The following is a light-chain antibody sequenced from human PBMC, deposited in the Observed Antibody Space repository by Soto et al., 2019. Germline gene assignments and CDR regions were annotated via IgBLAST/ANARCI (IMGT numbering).Light chain of an antibody. V-gene: IGKV1-9*01. CDR3: QQLNSYPLT. Sequence: DIQLTQSPFFLSASVGDRVTITCRASQDISNYLVWYQQKPGKAPKPLIYAASTLQSGVPSRFSGSGSGTEFTLTISSLQPEDFATYYCQQLNSYPLTFGPGTNVDIK. J-gene: IGKJ3*01. CDR1: QDISNY. CDR2: AAS.